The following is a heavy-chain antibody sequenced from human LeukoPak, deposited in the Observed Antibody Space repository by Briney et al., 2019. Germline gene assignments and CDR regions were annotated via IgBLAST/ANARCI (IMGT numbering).Heavy chain of an antibody. V-gene: IGHV3-30*18. Sequence: GGSLRLSCAASGFTFSSYGMHWVRQAPGKGLEWVAVISYDGSNKYYADSVKGRFTISRDNSKNTLYLQMNSLRAEDTAVYYCAKEVAWELPDYWGQGTLVAVSS. CDR2: ISYDGSNK. CDR1: GFTFSSYG. J-gene: IGHJ4*02. CDR3: AKEVAWELPDY. D-gene: IGHD1-26*01.